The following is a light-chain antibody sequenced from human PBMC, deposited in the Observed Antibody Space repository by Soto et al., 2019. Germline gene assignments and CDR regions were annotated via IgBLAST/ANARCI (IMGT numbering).Light chain of an antibody. J-gene: IGLJ3*02. V-gene: IGLV4-69*01. CDR1: SGHSTYA. CDR3: QTWGTGIRV. Sequence: QPVLTQSPSASASLGASVKVTCTLSSGHSTYAIAWHQQQPEKGPRFLMRLNSDGSHNKGDGIPDRFSGYSSGAERYLTISSLQPEDEADYYCQTWGTGIRVFGGGTKLTVL. CDR2: LNSDGSH.